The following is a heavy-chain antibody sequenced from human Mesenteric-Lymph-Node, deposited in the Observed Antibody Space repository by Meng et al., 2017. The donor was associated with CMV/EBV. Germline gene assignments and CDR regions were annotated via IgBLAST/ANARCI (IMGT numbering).Heavy chain of an antibody. CDR1: GGSISSSSYY. CDR3: ASVHPNRVRYFDWLHPLDY. CDR2: IYYSGST. V-gene: IGHV4-39*01. D-gene: IGHD3-9*01. Sequence: SETLSLTCTVSGGSISSSSYYWGWIRQPPGKGLEWIGSIYYSGSTYYNPSLKSRVTISVDTSKNQFSLKLSSVTAADTAVYYCASVHPNRVRYFDWLHPLDYWGQGTLVTVSS. J-gene: IGHJ4*02.